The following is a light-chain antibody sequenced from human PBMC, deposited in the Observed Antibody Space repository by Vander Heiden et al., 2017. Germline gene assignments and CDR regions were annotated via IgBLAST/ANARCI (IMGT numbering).Light chain of an antibody. J-gene: IGKJ1*01. CDR2: KAS. CDR1: RSITTL. V-gene: IGKV1-5*03. Sequence: DIQMTQSPSTLYASVGDRVIITCRASRSITTLLVWYQQKPGKAPHLLISKASNLETGVSSKFSGSGSGTEFTLTISNLQPGDFATYYCQQYDSYPWTFGQGTKVEI. CDR3: QQYDSYPWT.